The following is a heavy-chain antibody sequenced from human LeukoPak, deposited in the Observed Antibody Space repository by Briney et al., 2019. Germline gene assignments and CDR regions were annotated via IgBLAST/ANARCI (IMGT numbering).Heavy chain of an antibody. CDR2: ISYDGSNK. D-gene: IGHD3-10*01. CDR1: GFTFSSYA. CDR3: ARGQTKPITMVRGVSFDY. J-gene: IGHJ4*02. Sequence: GGSLRLSCAGSGFTFSSYAMTWVRQAPGKGLEWVAVISYDGSNKYYADSVKGRFTISRDNSKNTLYLQMNSLRAEDTAVYYCARGQTKPITMVRGVSFDYWGQGTLVTVSS. V-gene: IGHV3-30-3*01.